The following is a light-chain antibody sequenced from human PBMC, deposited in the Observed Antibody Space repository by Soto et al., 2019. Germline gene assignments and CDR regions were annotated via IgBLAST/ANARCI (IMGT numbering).Light chain of an antibody. CDR2: KAS. J-gene: IGKJ4*01. V-gene: IGKV1-5*03. CDR3: QQRNLWPLT. Sequence: DIQMTQSPSTLSGSVGDRVTITCRASQTISSWLAWYQQKPGKAPKLLIYKASTLKSGVPSRFSGSGSGTDFTLTISSLEPEDFAVYYCQQRNLWPLTFGGGTKVDI. CDR1: QTISSW.